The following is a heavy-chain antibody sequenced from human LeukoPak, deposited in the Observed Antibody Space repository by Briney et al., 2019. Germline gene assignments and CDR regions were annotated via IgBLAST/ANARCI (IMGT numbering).Heavy chain of an antibody. CDR1: GFTFGDYA. J-gene: IGHJ5*02. CDR2: IRSKAYGGTT. V-gene: IGHV3-49*04. CDR3: TRPSRSWFDP. D-gene: IGHD1-14*01. Sequence: GGSLRLSCTASGFTFGDYAMGWVRQAPGKGLEWVGFIRSKAYGGTTEYAASVKGRFTISRDDSKSIAYLQMNSLKTEDTAVYYCTRPSRSWFDPWGQGTLVTVSS.